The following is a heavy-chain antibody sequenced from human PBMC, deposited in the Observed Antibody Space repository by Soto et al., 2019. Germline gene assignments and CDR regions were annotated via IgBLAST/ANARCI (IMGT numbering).Heavy chain of an antibody. J-gene: IGHJ3*02. CDR1: GYTFTSYY. V-gene: IGHV1-18*04. D-gene: IGHD6-19*01. CDR3: ARGIEWLNAFDI. CDR2: ISAYNGNT. Sequence: ASVKVSCKASGYTFTSYYMHWVRQAPGQGLEWMGWISAYNGNTNYAQKLQGRVTMTTDTSTSTAYMELRSLRSDDTAVYYCARGIEWLNAFDIWGQGTMVTVSS.